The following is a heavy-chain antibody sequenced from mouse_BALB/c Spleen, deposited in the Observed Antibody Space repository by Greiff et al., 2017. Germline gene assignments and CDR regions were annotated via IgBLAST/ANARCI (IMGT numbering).Heavy chain of an antibody. CDR3: ARGIGTVVDAMDY. V-gene: IGHV5-6-5*01. CDR1: GFTFSSYA. D-gene: IGHD1-1*01. J-gene: IGHJ4*01. Sequence: DVMLVESGGGLVKPGGSLKLSCAASGFTFSSYAMSWVRQTPEKRLEWVASISSGGSTYYPDSVKGRFTISRDNARNILYLQMSSLRSEDTAMYYCARGIGTVVDAMDYWGQGTSVTVSS. CDR2: ISSGGST.